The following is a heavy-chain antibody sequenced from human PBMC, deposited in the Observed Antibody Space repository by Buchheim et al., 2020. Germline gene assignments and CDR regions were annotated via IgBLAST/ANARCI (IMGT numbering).Heavy chain of an antibody. V-gene: IGHV3-43D*03. Sequence: EVQPVESGGVVVQPGGSLRLSCAASGFTFDDYAMHWVRQAPGKGLEWVSLISWDGGSTYYADSVKGRFTISRDNSKNSLSLQMNSLRAEDTALYYCAKDSRPHCSGGSCYPIYYYYYGMDVWGQGTT. J-gene: IGHJ6*02. CDR2: ISWDGGST. CDR3: AKDSRPHCSGGSCYPIYYYYYGMDV. D-gene: IGHD2-15*01. CDR1: GFTFDDYA.